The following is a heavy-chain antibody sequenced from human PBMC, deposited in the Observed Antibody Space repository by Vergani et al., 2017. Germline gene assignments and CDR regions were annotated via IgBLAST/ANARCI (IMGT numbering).Heavy chain of an antibody. Sequence: QMQLQQSGPGLVKASETLSLTCTVSGDSIISRSSYWGWIRQPPGKGLEWIGSIYNSGNGDSSSSLKSRVTISADTSKNQFSLRLTSVTAADTAVYYCASGKYYSDSTSHFRGRYFDVWGSGTLVTVPS. D-gene: IGHD3-16*01. CDR1: GDSIISRSSY. CDR2: IYNSGNG. J-gene: IGHJ2*01. V-gene: IGHV4-39*01. CDR3: ASGKYYSDSTSHFRGRYFDV.